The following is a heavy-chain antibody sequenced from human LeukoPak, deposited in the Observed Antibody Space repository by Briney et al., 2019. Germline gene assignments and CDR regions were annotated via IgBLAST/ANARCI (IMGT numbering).Heavy chain of an antibody. J-gene: IGHJ6*03. V-gene: IGHV1-8*02. CDR1: GYIYSSFG. D-gene: IGHD4-17*01. CDR3: ARSGDGDRNYYYYYYMDV. Sequence: ASVKVSCKASGYIYSSFGISWVRQATGQGLEWMGWMNPNSGNTGYAQKFQGRVTMTRNTSISTAYMELSSLRSEDTAVYYCARSGDGDRNYYYYYYMDVWGKGTTVTVSS. CDR2: MNPNSGNT.